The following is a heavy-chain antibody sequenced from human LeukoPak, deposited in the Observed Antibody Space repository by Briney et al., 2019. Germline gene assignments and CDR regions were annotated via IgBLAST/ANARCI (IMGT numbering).Heavy chain of an antibody. CDR3: ARRPRNFRTTGTTREWFDP. CDR1: GGSFSGYS. J-gene: IGHJ5*02. D-gene: IGHD1-1*01. Sequence: SETLSLTCAVYGGSFSGYSWSWIRQPPGKGLEWIGEINHSGSTNYNPSLKSRVTISVDTSKNQFSLKLSSVTAADTAVYYCARRPRNFRTTGTTREWFDPWGQGTLVTVSS. V-gene: IGHV4-34*01. CDR2: INHSGST.